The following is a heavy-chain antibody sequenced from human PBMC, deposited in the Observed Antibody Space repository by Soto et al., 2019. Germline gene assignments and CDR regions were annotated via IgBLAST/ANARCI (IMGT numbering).Heavy chain of an antibody. Sequence: SETLSLTCAVYGGSFSGYYWSWIRQPPGKGLEWIGEINHSGSTNDNPSLKSRVTISVDSSKNQFSLKLSSVTAADTAVYYCARGLGSGFSFDPWGQGTLVTVSS. J-gene: IGHJ5*02. CDR1: GGSFSGYY. CDR3: ARGLGSGFSFDP. D-gene: IGHD6-19*01. V-gene: IGHV4-34*01. CDR2: INHSGST.